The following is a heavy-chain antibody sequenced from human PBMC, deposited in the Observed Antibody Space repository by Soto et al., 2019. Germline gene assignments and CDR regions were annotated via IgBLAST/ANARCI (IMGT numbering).Heavy chain of an antibody. CDR1: GYTFTSYD. J-gene: IGHJ5*02. Sequence: ASVKVSCKASGYTFTSYDINWVRQATGQGLEWMGWMNPNSGNTGYAQKFQGRVTMTRNTSISTAYMELSSLRSEHTAVYYCAREGVRTYYDFWSGYPNWFDPWGQGTLVTVSS. CDR2: MNPNSGNT. V-gene: IGHV1-8*01. D-gene: IGHD3-3*01. CDR3: AREGVRTYYDFWSGYPNWFDP.